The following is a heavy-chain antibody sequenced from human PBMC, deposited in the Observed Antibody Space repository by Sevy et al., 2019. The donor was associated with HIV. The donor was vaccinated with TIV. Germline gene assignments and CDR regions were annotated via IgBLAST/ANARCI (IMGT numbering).Heavy chain of an antibody. CDR2: FDPEDGKT. CDR1: GYTLTELS. CDR3: ASTRDYYDSSGYYFDY. Sequence: ASVKVSCKVSGYTLTELSIHWVRQAPGKGLEWLVTFDPEDGKTIYAQNFQGRVTMTEDKSTDPTYMELSSLGSEDTAVYYCASTRDYYDSSGYYFDYWGQGTLVTVSS. J-gene: IGHJ4*02. D-gene: IGHD3-22*01. V-gene: IGHV1-24*01.